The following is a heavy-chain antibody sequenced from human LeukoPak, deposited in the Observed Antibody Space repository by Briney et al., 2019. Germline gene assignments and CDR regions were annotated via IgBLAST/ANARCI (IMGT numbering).Heavy chain of an antibody. J-gene: IGHJ4*02. Sequence: SETLSLTCTVSGGSISSYYWSWIRQPAGEGLEWIGRIYTSGSTNYNPSLKSRVTISVDTSKNQFSLKLSSVTAADTAVYYCASMLRFLEWLLSALLLWGQGTLVTVSS. CDR3: ASMLRFLEWLLSALLL. D-gene: IGHD3-3*01. CDR1: GGSISSYY. CDR2: IYTSGST. V-gene: IGHV4-4*07.